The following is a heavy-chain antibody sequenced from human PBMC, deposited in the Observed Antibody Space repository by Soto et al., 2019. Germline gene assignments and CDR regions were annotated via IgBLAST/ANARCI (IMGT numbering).Heavy chain of an antibody. J-gene: IGHJ6*03. CDR2: ISWNSGSI. D-gene: IGHD3-10*01. CDR1: GFTFDDYA. CDR3: ARSFVGSGSYPYYYYYMDV. V-gene: IGHV3-9*01. Sequence: GGSLRLSCAASGFTFDDYAMHWVRQAPGKGLEWVSGISWNSGSIGYADSVKGRFTISRDNAKNSLYLQMNSLRAEDTALYYCARSFVGSGSYPYYYYYMDVWGKGTTVTVSS.